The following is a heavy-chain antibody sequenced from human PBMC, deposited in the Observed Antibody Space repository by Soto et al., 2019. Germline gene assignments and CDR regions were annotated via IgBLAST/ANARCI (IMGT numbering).Heavy chain of an antibody. CDR1: GYTFTSYA. V-gene: IGHV1-3*01. CDR2: IDAGNGNT. J-gene: IGHJ6*03. CDR3: ARDPSLSTWGVVISPYYYYMDV. Sequence: ASVKVSCKASGYTFTSYAMHWVRQAPGQRLEWMGWIDAGNGNTKYSQKFQGRVTITRDTSASPAYMELSSLRSEDPAVYYCARDPSLSTWGVVISPYYYYMDVWGKGTMVTVSS. D-gene: IGHD3-10*01.